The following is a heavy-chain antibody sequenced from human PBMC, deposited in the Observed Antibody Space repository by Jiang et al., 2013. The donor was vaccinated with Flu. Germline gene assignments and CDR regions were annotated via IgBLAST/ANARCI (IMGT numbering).Heavy chain of an antibody. CDR1: GGTFNSHA. V-gene: IGHV1-69*06. CDR2: IIPIFGTP. D-gene: IGHD3-22*01. CDR3: ARGPDSSAYYYFY. Sequence: GAEVKKPGSSVKVSCKASGGTFNSHAISWVRQAPGQGLEWMGGIIPIFGTPNYAQRFQGRVTITADKSTSTAYMELSSLRSEDTAVYYCARGPDSSAYYYFYWGQGTLVTVSS. J-gene: IGHJ4*02.